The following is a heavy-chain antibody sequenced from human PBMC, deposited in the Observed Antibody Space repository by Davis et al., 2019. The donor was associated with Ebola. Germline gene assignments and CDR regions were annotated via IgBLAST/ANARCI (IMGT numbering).Heavy chain of an antibody. J-gene: IGHJ3*02. CDR3: ARDPGRITIFGVVISSVGAFDI. V-gene: IGHV1-18*01. D-gene: IGHD3-3*01. Sequence: ASVKVSCKASGYTFTSYGISWVRQAPGQGLEWMGWISAYKGNTNYAQKLQGRVTMTTDTSTSTAYMELRSLRSDDTAVYYCARDPGRITIFGVVISSVGAFDIWGQGTMVTVSS. CDR2: ISAYKGNT. CDR1: GYTFTSYG.